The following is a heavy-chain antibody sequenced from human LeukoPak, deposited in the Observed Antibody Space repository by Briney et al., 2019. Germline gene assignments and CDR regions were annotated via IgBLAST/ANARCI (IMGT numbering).Heavy chain of an antibody. CDR3: ARDREIAAGNFLDP. Sequence: TGGSLRLSCAASGFTFSNYWMHWVRQAPGKGLVWVSRINSDGSSTTYADSVKGRFTISRDNAKNTLYLQMNNLRAEDTAVYSCARDREIAAGNFLDPWGQGTLVTVSS. CDR1: GFTFSNYW. D-gene: IGHD6-13*01. J-gene: IGHJ5*02. CDR2: INSDGSST. V-gene: IGHV3-74*01.